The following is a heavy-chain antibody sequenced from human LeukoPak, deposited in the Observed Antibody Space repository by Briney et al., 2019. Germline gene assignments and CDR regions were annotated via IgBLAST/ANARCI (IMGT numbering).Heavy chain of an antibody. J-gene: IGHJ3*02. Sequence: SETLSLTCTVSGGSIISSDYHWGWVRQPPGKGLEWIGTISYSGNTDYNPSLRSRVTISVDTSNNQFPLRLGSVTAADTAVYHCARHCCSGPAKRVFDIWGQGTMVTVSS. CDR3: ARHCCSGPAKRVFDI. CDR1: GGSIISSDYH. CDR2: ISYSGNT. D-gene: IGHD2-15*01. V-gene: IGHV4-39*01.